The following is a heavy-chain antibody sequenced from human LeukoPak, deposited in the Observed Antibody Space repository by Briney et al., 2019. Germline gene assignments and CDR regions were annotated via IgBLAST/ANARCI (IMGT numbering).Heavy chain of an antibody. D-gene: IGHD6-19*01. V-gene: IGHV1-18*01. J-gene: IGHJ6*02. CDR1: GYTFTTDG. CDR2: ISANNGNT. Sequence: ASVKVSCKPSGYTFTTDGIRRVRQAPGQGLEWLGWISANNGNTNYAQKLQGRVTITTDTSTSTGYMELRSMRSHDTAVYYCARHDGRNYCSCWFRPALDVWGQGTTVTVSS. CDR3: ARHDGRNYCSCWFRPALDV.